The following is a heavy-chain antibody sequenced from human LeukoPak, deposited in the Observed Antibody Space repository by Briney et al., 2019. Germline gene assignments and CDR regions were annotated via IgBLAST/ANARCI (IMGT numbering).Heavy chain of an antibody. CDR1: GFTFSSYG. CDR2: ISGSGGTT. J-gene: IGHJ4*02. Sequence: GGTLRLSCAASGFTFSSYGMSWVRQAPGKGLKWVSAISGSGGTTYYADSVKGRFTISRDNSKNTLYLQMNSLRAEDTAVYYCAKRGLAVAGTIDYWGQGTLVTVSS. V-gene: IGHV3-23*01. D-gene: IGHD6-19*01. CDR3: AKRGLAVAGTIDY.